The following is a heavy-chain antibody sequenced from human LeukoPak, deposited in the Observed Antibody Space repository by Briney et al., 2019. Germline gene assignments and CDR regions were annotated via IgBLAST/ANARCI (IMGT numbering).Heavy chain of an antibody. D-gene: IGHD6-13*01. Sequence: AASVKASCKASGYTFTGYYMHWVRQAPGQGLEWMGWINPNSGGTNYAQKFQGRVTMTRDTSISTAYMELSRLRSDDTAVYYCARRALGVAAAGFPFDYWGQGTLVTVSS. J-gene: IGHJ4*02. CDR1: GYTFTGYY. CDR2: INPNSGGT. V-gene: IGHV1-2*02. CDR3: ARRALGVAAAGFPFDY.